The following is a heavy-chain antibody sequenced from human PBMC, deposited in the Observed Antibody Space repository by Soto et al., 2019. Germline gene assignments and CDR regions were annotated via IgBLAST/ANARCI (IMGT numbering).Heavy chain of an antibody. CDR2: IDSSGVNT. V-gene: IGHV3-23*01. CDR3: AKPSGGSYPESRVFDS. Sequence: GGSLRLSCAASRYTFKSHGLSWVRQAPGKGLEWVSTIDSSGVNTHYADSVKGRFTISRDNSRNTLHLQMHDLRADDTALYYCAKPSGGSYPESRVFDSWGQGTRVTVSS. D-gene: IGHD1-26*01. CDR1: RYTFKSHG. J-gene: IGHJ4*02.